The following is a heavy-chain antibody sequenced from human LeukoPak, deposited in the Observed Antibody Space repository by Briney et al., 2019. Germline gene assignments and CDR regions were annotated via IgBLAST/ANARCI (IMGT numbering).Heavy chain of an antibody. CDR3: AREGEGFDY. V-gene: IGHV3-33*01. CDR2: IWYDGSNK. J-gene: IGHJ4*02. Sequence: QPARSLRLSCAASGFTFSSYGMHWVRQAPGKGLEWVAVIWYDGSNKYYADSVKGRFTISRDNSKNTLYLQMNSLRAEDTAVYYCAREGEGFDYWGQGTLVTVSS. CDR1: GFTFSSYG.